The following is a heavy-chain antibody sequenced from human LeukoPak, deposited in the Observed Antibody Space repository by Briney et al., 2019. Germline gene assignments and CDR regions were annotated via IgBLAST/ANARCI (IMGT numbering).Heavy chain of an antibody. V-gene: IGHV1-46*01. CDR2: INLSGGST. J-gene: IGHJ4*02. CDR1: GYTFTTYS. D-gene: IGHD6-13*01. CDR3: ARVGICGYSSSWDYYFDY. Sequence: ASVKVSCKASGYTFTTYSMHWVRQAPGQGLGWMSIINLSGGSTDYTQKFQGRVTVTRDTSMSTAYMELSSLRSEDTAVYYCARVGICGYSSSWDYYFDYWGQGTLVTVSS.